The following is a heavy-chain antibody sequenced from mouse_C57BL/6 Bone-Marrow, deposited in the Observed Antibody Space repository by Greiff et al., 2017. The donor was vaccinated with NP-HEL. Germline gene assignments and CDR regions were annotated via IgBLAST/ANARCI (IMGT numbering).Heavy chain of an antibody. CDR3: ARGSSNYVGFAY. Sequence: QVTLKVSGAELARPGASVKLSCKASGYTFTSYGISWVKQRTGQGLEWIGEIYPRSGNTYYNEKFKGKATLTADKSSSTAYMELRSLTSEDSAVYFCARGSSNYVGFAYWGQGTLVTVSA. CDR2: IYPRSGNT. D-gene: IGHD2-5*01. CDR1: GYTFTSYG. V-gene: IGHV1-81*01. J-gene: IGHJ3*01.